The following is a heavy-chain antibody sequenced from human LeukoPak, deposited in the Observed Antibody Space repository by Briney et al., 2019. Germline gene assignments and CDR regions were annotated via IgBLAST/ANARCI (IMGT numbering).Heavy chain of an antibody. V-gene: IGHV3-30*18. D-gene: IGHD4-17*01. CDR3: AKDSSYGDLRGGFFDY. CDR1: GFTFNSFG. Sequence: GGSLRLSCAASGFTFNSFGMHWVRQAPGKGLEWVAVISYDGSNKYNADSVKGRFTISRDNSKNTLYVQMNSLRAEDTAVYYCAKDSSYGDLRGGFFDYWGQGTLVTVSS. J-gene: IGHJ4*02. CDR2: ISYDGSNK.